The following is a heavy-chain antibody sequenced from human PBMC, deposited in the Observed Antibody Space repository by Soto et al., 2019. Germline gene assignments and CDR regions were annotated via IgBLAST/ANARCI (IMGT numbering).Heavy chain of an antibody. V-gene: IGHV4-31*03. CDR3: ARAASSGYTFEH. CDR1: GGSITSGGYY. CDR2: IYYSGTT. J-gene: IGHJ4*02. Sequence: QVQLQESGPGLVQPSQTLSLSCTVSGGSITSGGYYWSWIRQHPGKGLEWIGYIYYSGTTYYNPSLKSRHTISLDTSRNQFSLEVNSVSAADTAVYYCARAASSGYTFEHWGQGTLVTVSS. D-gene: IGHD3-22*01.